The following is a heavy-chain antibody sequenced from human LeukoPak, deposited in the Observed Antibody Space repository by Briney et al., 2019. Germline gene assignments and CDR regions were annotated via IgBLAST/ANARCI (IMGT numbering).Heavy chain of an antibody. CDR2: INPSGGST. Sequence: ASVKVSCKASGYTFTSYYMHWVRQAPGQGLEWMGIINPSGGSTSYAQKFQGRVTMTRDMSTSTVYMELSSLRSEDTAVYYCARGDMYYYDSSGGDYWGQGTLVTVSS. V-gene: IGHV1-46*01. CDR1: GYTFTSYY. D-gene: IGHD3-22*01. CDR3: ARGDMYYYDSSGGDY. J-gene: IGHJ4*02.